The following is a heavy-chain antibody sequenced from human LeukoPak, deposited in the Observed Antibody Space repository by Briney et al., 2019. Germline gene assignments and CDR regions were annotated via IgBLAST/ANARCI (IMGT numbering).Heavy chain of an antibody. CDR1: GGSISSYY. V-gene: IGHV4-59*01. D-gene: IGHD3-10*01. CDR3: ARVRSDVLLWFGEVDY. J-gene: IGHJ4*02. CDR2: IYYSGST. Sequence: SETLSLTCTVSGGSISSYYWSWIRQPPGKGLEWIGYIYYSGSTNYNPSLKSRVTISVDTFKNQFSLKLSSVTAADTAVYYCARVRSDVLLWFGEVDYWGQGTLVTVSS.